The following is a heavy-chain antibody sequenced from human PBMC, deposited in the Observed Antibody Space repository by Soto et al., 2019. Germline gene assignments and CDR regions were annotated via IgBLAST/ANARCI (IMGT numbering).Heavy chain of an antibody. CDR3: ARERDTTGYILRY. V-gene: IGHV3-53*01. CDR1: GFTVSNNY. D-gene: IGHD3-9*01. J-gene: IGHJ4*02. CDR2: IYARGDT. Sequence: EVQLVESGGGLIQPGGSLRLSCAASGFTVSNNYMTWVRQAPGKGLEWVSIIYARGDTYYADSVQGRFTISRDNSDNTLYLKMNSLRAEDTAMYYCARERDTTGYILRYWGQGTLVTVSS.